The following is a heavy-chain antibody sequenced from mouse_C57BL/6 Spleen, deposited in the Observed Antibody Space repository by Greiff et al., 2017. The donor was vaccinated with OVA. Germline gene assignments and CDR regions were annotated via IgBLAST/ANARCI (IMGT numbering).Heavy chain of an antibody. CDR1: GYAFSSYW. V-gene: IGHV1-80*01. D-gene: IGHD1-1*01. CDR3: ARAYYYGSSVWYFDV. Sequence: VQLQQSGAELVKPGASVKISCKASGYAFSSYWMNWVKQRPGKGLEWIGQIYPGDGDTNYNGKFKGKATLTADKSSSTAYMQLSSLTSEDSAVYFGARAYYYGSSVWYFDVWGTGTTVTVSS. CDR2: IYPGDGDT. J-gene: IGHJ1*03.